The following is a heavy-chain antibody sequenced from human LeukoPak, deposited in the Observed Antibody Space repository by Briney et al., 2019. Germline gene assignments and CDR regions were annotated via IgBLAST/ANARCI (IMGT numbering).Heavy chain of an antibody. J-gene: IGHJ5*02. CDR2: IYYSGST. CDR1: GGSISSNYY. V-gene: IGHV4-39*07. CDR3: AREEVSGAWNWFDP. D-gene: IGHD2-21*02. Sequence: SETLSLTCTVSGGSISSNYYWGWIRQPPGKGLEWIGSIYYSGSTYYNPSLKGRVTISVDTSKNQFSLQLRSVTAADTAVYYCAREEVSGAWNWFDPWGQGILVTVSS.